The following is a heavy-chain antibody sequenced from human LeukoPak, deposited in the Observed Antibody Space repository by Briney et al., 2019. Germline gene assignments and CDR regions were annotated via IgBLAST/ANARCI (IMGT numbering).Heavy chain of an antibody. CDR1: GFTFDDYG. J-gene: IGHJ6*04. V-gene: IGHV3-20*04. CDR3: VRWGSGKVMDV. Sequence: QPGGSLRLSCAASGFTFDDYGMSWVGHARGKGLEWVSGINWNGGSTVYADSVKGRFTISRDNSKNMLYVEMNSLRAEDTAVYYCVRWGSGKVMDVWGKGTTVTVSP. D-gene: IGHD7-27*01. CDR2: INWNGGST.